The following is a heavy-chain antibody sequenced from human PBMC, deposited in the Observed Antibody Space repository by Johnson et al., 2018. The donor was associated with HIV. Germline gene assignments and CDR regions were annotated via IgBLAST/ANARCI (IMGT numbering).Heavy chain of an antibody. D-gene: IGHD3-3*01. J-gene: IGHJ3*02. CDR3: TTVLKFLEWNINDAFDI. Sequence: QVQLVESGGGLVQPGGSLRLSCAASGFTFSSYGMHWVRQAPGKGLEWVAVIWYDGSNKYYAYSVKGRFTISRDNSKNTLYLQMNSLKTEDTAVYYCTTVLKFLEWNINDAFDIWGQGTMVTVSS. CDR1: GFTFSSYG. V-gene: IGHV3-33*08. CDR2: IWYDGSNK.